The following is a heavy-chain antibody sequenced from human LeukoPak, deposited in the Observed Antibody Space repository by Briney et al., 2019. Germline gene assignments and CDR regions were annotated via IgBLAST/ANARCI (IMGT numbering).Heavy chain of an antibody. CDR2: INPNSGGT. V-gene: IGHV1-2*02. J-gene: IGHJ4*02. CDR1: GYTFTGYY. D-gene: IGHD6-13*01. CDR3: ALYSSPYFDY. Sequence: GASVKVSCKASGYTFTGYYMHWVRQAPGQGLEWMGWINPNSGGTNYAQKFQGRVTMTRDTSISTAYMELRSLRSDDTAVYYCALYSSPYFDYWGQGTLVTVSS.